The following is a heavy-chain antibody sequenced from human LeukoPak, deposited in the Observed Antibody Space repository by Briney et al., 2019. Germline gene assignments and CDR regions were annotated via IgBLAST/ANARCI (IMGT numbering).Heavy chain of an antibody. CDR3: ARGGGGNPLGS. CDR2: VYYSGST. V-gene: IGHV4-61*01. CDR1: GASVSSGSFY. Sequence: TSETLSLTCTVSGASVSSGSFYWSWIRQAPGKALEWIGYVYYSGSTHYSSSLKSRVTISIDTSKNQFSLKLNSVTAADTAVYYCARGGGGNPLGSWGQGTVVTVSS. J-gene: IGHJ5*01. D-gene: IGHD4-23*01.